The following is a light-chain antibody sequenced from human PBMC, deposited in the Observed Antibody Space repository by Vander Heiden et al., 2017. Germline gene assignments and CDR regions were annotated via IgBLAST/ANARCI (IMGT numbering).Light chain of an antibody. J-gene: IGKJ4*01. CDR3: QQSYSTRPLT. V-gene: IGKV1-39*01. CDR1: QSISSY. Sequence: DIQMTQSPSSLSASVGDRVTITCRASQSISSYLNWYQQKPGKAPKLLIYAASRLQSGVPSRFSGSGSGTDFTLTISRLQPEDFATYYCQQSYSTRPLTFGGGTKVEIK. CDR2: AAS.